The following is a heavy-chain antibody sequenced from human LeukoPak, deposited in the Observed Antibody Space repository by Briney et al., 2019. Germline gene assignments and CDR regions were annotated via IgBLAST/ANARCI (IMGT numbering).Heavy chain of an antibody. Sequence: PSETLSLTCTVSGGSISSSSYYWGWIRQPPGKGREWIGSIYYSGSTYYNPSLKSRVTISVDTSKNQFSLKLSSVTAADTAVYSCARHLYGSGLHRIDYWGQGTLVTVSS. CDR3: ARHLYGSGLHRIDY. D-gene: IGHD6-19*01. CDR1: GGSISSSSYY. CDR2: IYYSGST. V-gene: IGHV4-39*01. J-gene: IGHJ4*02.